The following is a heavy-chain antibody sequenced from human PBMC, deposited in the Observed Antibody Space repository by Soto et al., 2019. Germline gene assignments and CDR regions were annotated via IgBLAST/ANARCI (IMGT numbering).Heavy chain of an antibody. J-gene: IGHJ5*02. CDR2: VDPEEGET. D-gene: IGHD1-26*01. V-gene: IGHV1-69-2*01. CDR1: GHIFTDYY. Sequence: EVQLVQSGAEVKKPGATVKISCRVSGHIFTDYYIHWVQQAPGKGLAWLGLVDPEEGETMYAEKFQGRVTITADTSPDTAYMELSSLRSDDTALYYCGTDQSRTGRLDTWGQGTLVTVSS. CDR3: GTDQSRTGRLDT.